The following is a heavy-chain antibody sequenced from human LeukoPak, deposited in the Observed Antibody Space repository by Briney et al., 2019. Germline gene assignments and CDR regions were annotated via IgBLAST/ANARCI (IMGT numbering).Heavy chain of an antibody. CDR2: IKQDGSEK. J-gene: IGHJ3*02. D-gene: IGHD3-22*01. CDR3: ASNNDYYDSSGYSDSAFDI. Sequence: PGGSLRLSCAASTFPFNTYAMHWFRQAPGKGLEWVANIKQDGSEKYYVDSVKGRFTISRDNAKNSLYLQMNSLRAEDTAVYYCASNNDYYDSSGYSDSAFDIWGQGTMVTVSS. CDR1: TFPFNTYA. V-gene: IGHV3-7*03.